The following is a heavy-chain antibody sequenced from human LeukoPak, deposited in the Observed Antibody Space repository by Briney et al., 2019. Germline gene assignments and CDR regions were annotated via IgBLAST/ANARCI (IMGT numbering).Heavy chain of an antibody. Sequence: VASVKVSCKASGYTFTGYYMRWVRQATGQGLEWMGWINPNSGGTNYAQKFQGRVTMTRDTSISTAYMELSRLRSDDTAVYYCARGASRAARRSYYMDVWGKGTTVTVSS. CDR3: ARGASRAARRSYYMDV. CDR2: INPNSGGT. CDR1: GYTFTGYY. D-gene: IGHD6-6*01. J-gene: IGHJ6*03. V-gene: IGHV1-2*02.